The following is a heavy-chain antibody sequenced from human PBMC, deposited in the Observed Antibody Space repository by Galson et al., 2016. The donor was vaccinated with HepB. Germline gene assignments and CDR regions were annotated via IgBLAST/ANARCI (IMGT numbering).Heavy chain of an antibody. CDR3: TRGTSVTLTPYYFDS. D-gene: IGHD4-17*01. CDR1: GFTFGDYA. V-gene: IGHV3-9*01. CDR2: ISWNSDDI. J-gene: IGHJ4*02. Sequence: SLRLSCAASGFTFGDYAMHWVRQSPARGLEWVSGISWNSDDIAYEESVKGRFTISRDNSQNSLSLKSNGLRAADTAFYYCTRGTSVTLTPYYFDSWGQGSLVTVSS.